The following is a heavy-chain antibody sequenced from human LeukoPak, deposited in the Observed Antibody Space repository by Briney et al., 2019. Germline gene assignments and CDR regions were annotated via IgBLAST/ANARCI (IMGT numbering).Heavy chain of an antibody. V-gene: IGHV3-23*01. J-gene: IGHJ4*02. CDR1: GFTSSIYA. CDR2: ITANTRGSIT. Sequence: GRSLRLSCAASGFTSSIYAMSWVRQAPGRWLEWVSGITANTRGSITYYADSVKGRFTISRDSSKVTLYLQMNSLRAEDTAVYFCARGGYFSFDYWGQGTLVTVSS. D-gene: IGHD2/OR15-2a*01. CDR3: ARGGYFSFDY.